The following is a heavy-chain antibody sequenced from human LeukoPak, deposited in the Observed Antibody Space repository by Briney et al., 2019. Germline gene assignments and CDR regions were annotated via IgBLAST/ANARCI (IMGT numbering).Heavy chain of an antibody. CDR3: ARVWDSSFDY. CDR1: GYTFTDYW. J-gene: IGHJ4*02. V-gene: IGHV5-51*01. CDR2: IYPADSDS. D-gene: IGHD6-19*01. Sequence: GGSLRLSCKISGYTFTDYWIAWVRQMPGKGLEWMGVIYPADSDSKYSPSFQGEVSISVDKSISTAYLQWSSLKASDTAMYYCARVWDSSFDYWGQGTLVTVSS.